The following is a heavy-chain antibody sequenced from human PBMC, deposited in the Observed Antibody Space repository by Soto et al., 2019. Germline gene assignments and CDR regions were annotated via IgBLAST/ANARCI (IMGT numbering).Heavy chain of an antibody. CDR2: ISGSGGST. J-gene: IGHJ4*02. V-gene: IGHV3-23*01. D-gene: IGHD2-15*01. CDR1: GFTFSSYA. CDR3: AKPLKDCSGGSCYSGTYYFDY. Sequence: LRLSCAASGFTFSSYAMSWVRQAPGKGLEWVSAISGSGGSTYYADSVKGRFTISRDNSKNTLYLQMNSLRAEDMAVYYCAKPLKDCSGGSCYSGTYYFDYWGQGTLVTVSS.